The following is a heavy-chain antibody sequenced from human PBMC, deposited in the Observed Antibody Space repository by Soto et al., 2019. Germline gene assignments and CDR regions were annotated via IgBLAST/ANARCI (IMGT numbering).Heavy chain of an antibody. CDR3: ARDRVAAAPGGGENAFDI. J-gene: IGHJ3*02. CDR2: IIPIFGTA. CDR1: GGTFSSYA. V-gene: IGHV1-69*01. D-gene: IGHD6-13*01. Sequence: QVQLVQSGAEVKKPGSSVKVSCKASGGTFSSYAISWVRQAPGQGLEWMGGIIPIFGTANYAQKFQGRVTITADESTSTADRERSSLRSEDTAGYYWARDRVAAAPGGGENAFDIWGQGTMVTVSS.